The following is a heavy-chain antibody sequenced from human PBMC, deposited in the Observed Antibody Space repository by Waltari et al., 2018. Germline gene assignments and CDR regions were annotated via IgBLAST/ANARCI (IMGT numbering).Heavy chain of an antibody. Sequence: VQLVQSGAEVKKPGASVKVSCKVSGYTFTDYYMPWVQQAPGKGLEWMGLVDPEDGETIYAEKFQGRVTITADTSTDTAYMELSSLRSEDTAVYYCATTDHSGSPPWDYWGQGTLVTVSS. CDR1: GYTFTDYY. V-gene: IGHV1-69-2*01. J-gene: IGHJ4*02. CDR3: ATTDHSGSPPWDY. CDR2: VDPEDGET. D-gene: IGHD1-26*01.